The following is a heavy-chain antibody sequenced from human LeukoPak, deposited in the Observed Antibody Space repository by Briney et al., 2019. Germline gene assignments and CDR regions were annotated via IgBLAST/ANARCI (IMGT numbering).Heavy chain of an antibody. Sequence: GRSLRLSCAASGFTFSNYVMHWVRQAPGKGLEWVALISYDGSNKYYADSVKGRFTISRDNSKNTLYFQMNSLRAEDTAVYYCARAPYGNYYYYYMDVWGKGTTVTVSS. J-gene: IGHJ6*03. CDR3: ARAPYGNYYYYYMDV. V-gene: IGHV3-30*14. D-gene: IGHD3-10*01. CDR2: ISYDGSNK. CDR1: GFTFSNYV.